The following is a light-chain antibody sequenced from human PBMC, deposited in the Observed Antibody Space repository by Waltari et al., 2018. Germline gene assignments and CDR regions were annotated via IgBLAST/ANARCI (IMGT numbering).Light chain of an antibody. Sequence: EIVLTQSPGTLSLSPGDRATLSCRASQSVSRTLAWYQQKPGQAPRLLIYDASSRATGIPDRFSGSGSGTDFSLTIRRLEPEDFAVYYCQKYGTLPATFGQGTKVEIK. CDR2: DAS. J-gene: IGKJ1*01. V-gene: IGKV3-20*01. CDR1: QSVSRT. CDR3: QKYGTLPAT.